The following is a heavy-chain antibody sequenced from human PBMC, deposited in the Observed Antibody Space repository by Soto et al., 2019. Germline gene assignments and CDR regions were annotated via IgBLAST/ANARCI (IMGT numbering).Heavy chain of an antibody. CDR2: IERDDDDK. CDR1: GFSLTSPGMC. Sequence: SGPTLVNPTETLTLTCTFSGFSLTSPGMCVSWIRKSPGKALEWLALIERDDDDKYYSTSPKKRLTISKDTRKNQVVLTMANMEPADTATYYCARSIRGPRRFNGMDVWGQGTMVTVSS. V-gene: IGHV2-70*13. J-gene: IGHJ6*02. CDR3: ARSIRGPRRFNGMDV. D-gene: IGHD1-20*01.